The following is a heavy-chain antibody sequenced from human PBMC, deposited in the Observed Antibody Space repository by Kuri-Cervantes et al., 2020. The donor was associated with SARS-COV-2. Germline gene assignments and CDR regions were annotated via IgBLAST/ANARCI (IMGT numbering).Heavy chain of an antibody. Sequence: GESLKISCAASGFTVSSNYMSWVRQAPGKGLEWVSVIYSGGSTYYADSVKGRFTISRDNSKNTLYLQMNSLIAEDTAVYYCASGDSSSSWNGYYYYGMDVWGQGTTVTVSS. CDR3: ASGDSSSSWNGYYYYGMDV. CDR2: IYSGGST. CDR1: GFTVSSNY. D-gene: IGHD6-6*01. J-gene: IGHJ6*02. V-gene: IGHV3-53*01.